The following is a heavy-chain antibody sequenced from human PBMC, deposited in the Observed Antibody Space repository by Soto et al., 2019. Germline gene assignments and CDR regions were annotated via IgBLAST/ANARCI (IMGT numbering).Heavy chain of an antibody. D-gene: IGHD6-13*01. J-gene: IGHJ4*02. CDR1: GFTFSDYY. CDR2: ISSSTSHT. Sequence: QVQLVESGGGLVKPGGSLRLSCAVSGFTFSDYYMTWIRQAPGKGLEWVSYISSSTSHTNYAESVKGRFTISRDNAKNSLFLQMNSLRAEDTAVYYCARGRGAAADHFDFWAQGTLVTVSS. V-gene: IGHV3-11*05. CDR3: ARGRGAAADHFDF.